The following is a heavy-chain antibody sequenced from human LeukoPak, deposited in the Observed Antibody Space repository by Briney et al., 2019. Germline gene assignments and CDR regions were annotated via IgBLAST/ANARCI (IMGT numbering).Heavy chain of an antibody. Sequence: SETLSLTCTVSGGSISSYYWSWIRQPPGKGLEWIGYIYYSGSTNYNPSLKSRVTISVDTSKNQFSLKLSSVTAADTAVYYCASVFRPPYCSSTSCSDYWGQGTLVTVSS. CDR1: GGSISSYY. J-gene: IGHJ4*02. CDR2: IYYSGST. CDR3: ASVFRPPYCSSTSCSDY. D-gene: IGHD2-2*01. V-gene: IGHV4-59*12.